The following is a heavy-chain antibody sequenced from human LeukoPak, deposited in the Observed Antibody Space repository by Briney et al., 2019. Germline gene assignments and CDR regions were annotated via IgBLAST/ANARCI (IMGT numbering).Heavy chain of an antibody. CDR1: GFTFSNAW. J-gene: IGHJ4*02. CDR3: TTSLRFLEWDTLTLAG. Sequence: GGSLRLSCAASGFTFSNAWMSWVRQAPGKGLEWVGRIKSKTDGGTTDYAAPVKGRFTISRDDSKNTLYLQMNSLKTEGTAVYYCTTSLRFLEWDTLTLAGWGQGTLVTVSS. D-gene: IGHD3-3*01. CDR2: IKSKTDGGTT. V-gene: IGHV3-15*01.